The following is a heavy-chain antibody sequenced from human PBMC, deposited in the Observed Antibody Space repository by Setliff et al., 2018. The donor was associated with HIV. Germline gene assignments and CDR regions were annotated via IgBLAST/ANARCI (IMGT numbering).Heavy chain of an antibody. Sequence: PGGSLRLSCAASGFTFSHYGIHWVRQAPGKGLEWVAYIRYDGSDEDYADSVKGRFSISRDNSKYTLYLQMNSLRAEDTAVYYCARDTAYSFDYWGQGTLVTVSS. D-gene: IGHD5-18*01. CDR2: IRYDGSDE. CDR1: GFTFSHYG. CDR3: ARDTAYSFDY. V-gene: IGHV3-30*02. J-gene: IGHJ4*02.